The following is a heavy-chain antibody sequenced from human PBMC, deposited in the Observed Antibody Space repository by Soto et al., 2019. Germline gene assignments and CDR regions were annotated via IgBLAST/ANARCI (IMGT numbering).Heavy chain of an antibody. CDR1: GGSISSYY. Sequence: PSETLSLTCTVSGGSISSYYWSWIRQPPGKGLEWIGYIYYSGSTNYNPSLKSRVTISVDTSKNQFSLKLSSVTAADTAVYYCARTDPWGVIIGPKWFDPWGQGTLVTVSS. V-gene: IGHV4-59*01. D-gene: IGHD3-10*01. J-gene: IGHJ5*02. CDR2: IYYSGST. CDR3: ARTDPWGVIIGPKWFDP.